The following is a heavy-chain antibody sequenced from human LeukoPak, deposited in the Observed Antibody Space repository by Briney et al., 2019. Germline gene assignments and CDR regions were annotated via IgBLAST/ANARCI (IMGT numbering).Heavy chain of an antibody. Sequence: PGGSLRLSCAPSGFTFSSYWMHWVRQAPGKGLVWVSRINSDGSSTSYADSVKGRFTISRDNAKNTRYLQMNSLRAEDTAVYYCARDPTGGYYDILTGYVYWGQGTLVTVSS. J-gene: IGHJ4*02. CDR2: INSDGSST. CDR3: ARDPTGGYYDILTGYVY. D-gene: IGHD3-9*01. V-gene: IGHV3-74*01. CDR1: GFTFSSYW.